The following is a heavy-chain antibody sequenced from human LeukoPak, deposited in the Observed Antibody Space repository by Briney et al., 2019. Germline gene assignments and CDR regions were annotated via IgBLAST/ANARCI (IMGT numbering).Heavy chain of an antibody. CDR3: ATIVGAGAFDI. D-gene: IGHD1-26*01. CDR2: IYPGYSDT. J-gene: IGHJ3*02. CDR1: GYRLTNNW. V-gene: IGHV5-51*01. Sequence: GESLKISCKVSGYRLTNNWIGWVRQVPGKGLEWMGIIYPGYSDTRYSPSFQGQVTFSVDTSTSTVYLQWSSLKASDTAIYYCATIVGAGAFDIWGQGTMVTVSS.